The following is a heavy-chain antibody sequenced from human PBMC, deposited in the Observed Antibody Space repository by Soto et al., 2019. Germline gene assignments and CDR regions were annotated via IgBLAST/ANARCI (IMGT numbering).Heavy chain of an antibody. D-gene: IGHD2-21*02. CDR3: AVGGHVVVVTSALDY. CDR2: VNPSGGQT. CDR1: GDTFTDYY. Sequence: QVQLVQSGAEVKKPGASVKVSCKASGDTFTDYYIHWVRQAPGPGLEWMGTVNPSGGQTTYAQHLMCRMTMKRETYHSTLYMELTSLTSEYTAVYYCAVGGHVVVVTSALDYWGQGNLVTVSS. J-gene: IGHJ4*02. V-gene: IGHV1-46*01.